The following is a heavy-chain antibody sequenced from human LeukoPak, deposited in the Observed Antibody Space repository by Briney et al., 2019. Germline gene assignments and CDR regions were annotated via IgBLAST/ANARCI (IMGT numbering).Heavy chain of an antibody. V-gene: IGHV4-34*01. CDR1: GFTFSSYN. D-gene: IGHD1-26*01. CDR3: ARHQMGANTFDF. Sequence: GSLRLSCAASGFTFSSYNMNWVRQTPGKGLEWIGEIYRPATTNYNPSLNSRVTISLDTSKNQFSLKLSSVTAADTAVYYCARHQMGANTFDFWGQGTQVTVSS. J-gene: IGHJ4*02. CDR2: IYRPATT.